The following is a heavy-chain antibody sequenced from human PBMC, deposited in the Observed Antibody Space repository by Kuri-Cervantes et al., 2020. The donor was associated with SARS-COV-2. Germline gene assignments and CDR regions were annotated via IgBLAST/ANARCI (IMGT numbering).Heavy chain of an antibody. CDR3: ARSTDYGDDGYSDY. D-gene: IGHD4-17*01. Sequence: SLKISCAASGFTFDDYAMDWVRQAPGKGLEWVSGISWNSGRIGYADSVKGRFTISRDNAKNSLYLQMNSLRAEDTAVYYCARSTDYGDDGYSDYWGQGTLVTVSS. V-gene: IGHV3-9*01. CDR2: ISWNSGRI. J-gene: IGHJ4*02. CDR1: GFTFDDYA.